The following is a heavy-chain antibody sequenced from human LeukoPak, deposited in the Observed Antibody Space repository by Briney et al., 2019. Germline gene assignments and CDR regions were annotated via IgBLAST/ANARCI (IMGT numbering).Heavy chain of an antibody. CDR2: IYYSGST. J-gene: IGHJ4*02. Sequence: PSETLSLTCTVSGGSISGYYWSWIRQPPGKGLEWIGYIYYSGSTNYNPSLKSRVTISVDTSKNQFSLKLSSVTAADTAVYYCARFSGYRGYYYDSSGYYYWGQGTLVTVSS. V-gene: IGHV4-59*01. CDR1: GGSISGYY. CDR3: ARFSGYRGYYYDSSGYYY. D-gene: IGHD3-22*01.